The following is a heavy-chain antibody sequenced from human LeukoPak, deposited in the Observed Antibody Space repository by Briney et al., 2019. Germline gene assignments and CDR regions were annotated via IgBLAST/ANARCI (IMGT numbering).Heavy chain of an antibody. CDR2: ISAYNGDT. CDR1: GYTFTSYG. CDR3: ARDKWEVLGGDN. Sequence: SVNVSCKTSGYTFTSYGISWVRQAPGQGLEGMGWISAYNGDTDYAQKLQGRVTMTTDTSTSTAYMELRSLRSDDTAVYFCARDKWEVLGGDNWGQGTLVTVSA. V-gene: IGHV1-18*01. J-gene: IGHJ4*02. D-gene: IGHD1-26*01.